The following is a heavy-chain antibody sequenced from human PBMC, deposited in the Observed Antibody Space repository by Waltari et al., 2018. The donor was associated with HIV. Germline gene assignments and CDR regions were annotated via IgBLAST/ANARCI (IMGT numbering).Heavy chain of an antibody. CDR3: ASHPGRYFDWLSNWFDP. Sequence: QLQLQESGPGLVKPSETLSLTCTVSGGSISSSSYYWGWIRQHPGKGLEWIWSIYYSGDTYDNPSLKVRVTISVDTSKNQFALKLSSVTAADTAVYYCASHPGRYFDWLSNWFDPWGQGTLVTVSS. D-gene: IGHD3-9*01. CDR1: GGSISSSSYY. V-gene: IGHV4-39*07. CDR2: IYYSGDT. J-gene: IGHJ5*02.